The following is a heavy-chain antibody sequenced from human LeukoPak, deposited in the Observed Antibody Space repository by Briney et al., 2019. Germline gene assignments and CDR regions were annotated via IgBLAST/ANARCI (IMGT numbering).Heavy chain of an antibody. CDR2: IYHSGST. CDR3: AIRGQLYYFDY. CDR1: GGSISSSNW. J-gene: IGHJ4*02. D-gene: IGHD3-10*01. V-gene: IGHV4-4*02. Sequence: SETLSLTCAVSGGSISSSNWWSWVRQPPGKGLEWIGEIYHSGSTNYNPSLKSRVTISVEKSKNQFSLKLSSVTAADTAVYYCAIRGQLYYFDYWGQGTLVTVSS.